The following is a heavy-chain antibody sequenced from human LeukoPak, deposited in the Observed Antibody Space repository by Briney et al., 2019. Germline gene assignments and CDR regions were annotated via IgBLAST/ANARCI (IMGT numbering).Heavy chain of an antibody. Sequence: SETLSLTCTVSGGSISSGGYYWSWIRQHPGKGLEWIGYIYYSGSTYYNPSLKSRVTISVDTSKNQFSLKLSSVTAADTAVYYCARGYSSGRFHMDVWGQGTTVTVSS. D-gene: IGHD6-19*01. J-gene: IGHJ6*02. CDR1: GGSISSGGYY. CDR2: IYYSGST. V-gene: IGHV4-31*03. CDR3: ARGYSSGRFHMDV.